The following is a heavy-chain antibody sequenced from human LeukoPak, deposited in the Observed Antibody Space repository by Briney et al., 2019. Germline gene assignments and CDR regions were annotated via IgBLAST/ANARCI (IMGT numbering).Heavy chain of an antibody. CDR2: IYYSVST. Sequence: SETLSLTCTVSGGSISSYYWSWIRQPPGKGLECNGYIYYSVSTNYNPSLKSRVTISVDTSKNQFSLKLSSVTAADTAVYYCARVRVYYYGMDVWGKGTTVTVSS. D-gene: IGHD3-10*01. CDR3: ARVRVYYYGMDV. J-gene: IGHJ6*04. CDR1: GGSISSYY. V-gene: IGHV4-59*01.